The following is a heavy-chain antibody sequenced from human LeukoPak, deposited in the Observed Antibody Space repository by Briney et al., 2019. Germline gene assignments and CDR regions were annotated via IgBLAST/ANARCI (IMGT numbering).Heavy chain of an antibody. CDR1: GFTFTSSA. V-gene: IGHV1-58*01. Sequence: GALVKVSCKASGFTFTSSAVQWVRQARGQRLEWIGWIVVGSGNTNYAQKFQERVTITRDMSTSTAYMELSSLRSEDTAVYYCARGPSPNIWGLLDDAFDIWGQGTMVTVSS. CDR2: IVVGSGNT. CDR3: ARGPSPNIWGLLDDAFDI. J-gene: IGHJ3*02. D-gene: IGHD7-27*01.